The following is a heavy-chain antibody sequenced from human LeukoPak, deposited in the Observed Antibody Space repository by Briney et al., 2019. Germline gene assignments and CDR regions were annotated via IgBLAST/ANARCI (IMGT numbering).Heavy chain of an antibody. CDR3: ARGELLDY. D-gene: IGHD1-7*01. CDR2: ISTYEGNT. J-gene: IGHJ4*02. V-gene: IGHV1-18*01. CDR1: GYTFTSYA. Sequence: GASVKVSCKASGYTFTSYAMHWVRQAPGQGLEWMGWISTYEGNTNYAQKFQARVTMTTDTYTSTAYMELRSLRFDDTAVYYCARGELLDYWGQGTLVTVSS.